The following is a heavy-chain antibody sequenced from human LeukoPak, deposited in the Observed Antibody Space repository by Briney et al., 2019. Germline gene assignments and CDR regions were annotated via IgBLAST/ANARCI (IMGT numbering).Heavy chain of an antibody. CDR3: ARSLPRRWFGELLGYFYY. V-gene: IGHV4-34*01. D-gene: IGHD3-10*01. CDR2: INHSGST. Sequence: SETLSLTCAVSGGSFSGYYWSWIRQPPGKGLEWIGEINHSGSTNYNPSLKSRVTISVDTSKNQFSLKLSSVTAADTAVYYCARSLPRRWFGELLGYFYYWGQGTLVTVSS. J-gene: IGHJ4*02. CDR1: GGSFSGYY.